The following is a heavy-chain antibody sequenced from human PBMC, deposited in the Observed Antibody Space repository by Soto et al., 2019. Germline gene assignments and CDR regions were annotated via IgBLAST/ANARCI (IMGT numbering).Heavy chain of an antibody. Sequence: QVHLVQSGAEVKQLGASVKVSCKASGYTFTGYYIHWVRQAPGQGLEWMGWINPNTGGTNYAQKFQGRVTMTRDTSFSTAYMELRALRSDDTAVYYCAREVGGTYSYFDYWGQGTLVTVSS. D-gene: IGHD1-26*01. CDR3: AREVGGTYSYFDY. V-gene: IGHV1-2*02. CDR2: INPNTGGT. J-gene: IGHJ4*02. CDR1: GYTFTGYY.